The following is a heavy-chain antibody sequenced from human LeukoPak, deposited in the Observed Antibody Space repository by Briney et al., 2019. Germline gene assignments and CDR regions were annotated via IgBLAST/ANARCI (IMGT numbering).Heavy chain of an antibody. Sequence: GGSLRLSCAASGFTVSFNYMSWVRQAPGKGLEWVSSISSSSSYIYYADSVKGRFTISRDNAKNSLYLQMNSLRAEDTAVYYCARGGYYYDSSGYYWGQGTLVTVSS. CDR1: GFTVSFNY. J-gene: IGHJ4*02. V-gene: IGHV3-21*01. CDR3: ARGGYYYDSSGYY. CDR2: ISSSSSYI. D-gene: IGHD3-22*01.